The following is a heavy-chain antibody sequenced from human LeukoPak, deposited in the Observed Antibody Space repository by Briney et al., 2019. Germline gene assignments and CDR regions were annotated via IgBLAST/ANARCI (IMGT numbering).Heavy chain of an antibody. CDR2: IKQDGSEK. Sequence: PGGSLRLSCAASGFTFRSYWMGWVRQAPGKGLECVANIKQDGSEKYYVDSVKGRFTISRDNAKNSLYLQMNSLRAEDTAVYYCARDGRYGDYNPNWDYYYGMDVWGQGTTVTVSS. D-gene: IGHD4-17*01. V-gene: IGHV3-7*01. CDR3: ARDGRYGDYNPNWDYYYGMDV. J-gene: IGHJ6*02. CDR1: GFTFRSYW.